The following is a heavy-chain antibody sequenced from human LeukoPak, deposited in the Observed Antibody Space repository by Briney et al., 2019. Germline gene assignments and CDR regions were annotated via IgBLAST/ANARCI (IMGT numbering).Heavy chain of an antibody. CDR3: ARGCSTSCLDY. J-gene: IGHJ4*02. V-gene: IGHV4-34*01. CDR1: GGSFSGYY. D-gene: IGHD2-2*01. Sequence: SETLSLTCAVYGGSFSGYYWSWIRQPPGKGLEWIGEINHSGSTNYNPSLKSRVTISVDTSKNQSSLKLSSVTAADTAVYYCARGCSTSCLDYWGQGTLVTVSS. CDR2: INHSGST.